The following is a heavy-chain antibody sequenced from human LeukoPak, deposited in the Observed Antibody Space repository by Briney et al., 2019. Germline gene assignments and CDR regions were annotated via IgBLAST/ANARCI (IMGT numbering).Heavy chain of an antibody. V-gene: IGHV5-51*01. CDR3: ARRYSSSSGEDWFDP. Sequence: GESLKISCKGSGYSFTSYWIGWVRPMPGKGLEWMGIIYPGDSDTRYSPSFQGQVTISADKSISTAYLQWSSLKASDTAMYYCARRYSSSSGEDWFDPWGQGTLVTVSS. CDR2: IYPGDSDT. CDR1: GYSFTSYW. J-gene: IGHJ5*02. D-gene: IGHD6-6*01.